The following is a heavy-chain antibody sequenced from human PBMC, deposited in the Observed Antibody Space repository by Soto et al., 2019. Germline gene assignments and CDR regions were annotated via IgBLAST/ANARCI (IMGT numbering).Heavy chain of an antibody. CDR3: ARSKTNYYDSSGHLWLNWFDP. J-gene: IGHJ5*02. V-gene: IGHV1-69*01. Sequence: QVQLVQSGAEVKKPGSSVKVSCKASGGTFSSYAISWVRQAPGQGLEWMGGIIPIFGTANYAQKFQGRVTITADESTSTAYMELSSLRSEDTAVYYCARSKTNYYDSSGHLWLNWFDPWGQGTLVTVSS. CDR2: IIPIFGTA. CDR1: GGTFSSYA. D-gene: IGHD3-22*01.